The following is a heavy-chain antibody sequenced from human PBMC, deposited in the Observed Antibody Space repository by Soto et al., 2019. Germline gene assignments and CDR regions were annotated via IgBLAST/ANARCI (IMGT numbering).Heavy chain of an antibody. CDR1: GFSLSTNGVG. D-gene: IGHD2-15*01. Sequence: QITLKESGPTLMKPTQTLTFTCTFSGFSLSTNGVGVGWIRQPPGRALEWLALIYWDDDKHYNPSLKSRLTNTKNTSKNEVILTMTNTDPVDTATYYRAHQRHDMVVVVAGHDALDIWGQGTMVTVSS. CDR3: AHQRHDMVVVVAGHDALDI. J-gene: IGHJ3*02. CDR2: IYWDDDK. V-gene: IGHV2-5*02.